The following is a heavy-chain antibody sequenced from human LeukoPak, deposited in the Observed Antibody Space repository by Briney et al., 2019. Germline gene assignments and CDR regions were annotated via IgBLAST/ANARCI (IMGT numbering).Heavy chain of an antibody. CDR1: GGSISSGSYY. D-gene: IGHD3-10*01. CDR3: ARARGTRYYSTPFDY. Sequence: SETLSLTCTVSGGSISSGSYYWNWIRQPPGKGLEWIGYIYYSGSTKYNPSLKSRVTISVDTSKNQFSLKLSSVTAADTAVYYCARARGTRYYSTPFDYWGQGPLVTVSS. CDR2: IYYSGST. J-gene: IGHJ4*02. V-gene: IGHV4-61*01.